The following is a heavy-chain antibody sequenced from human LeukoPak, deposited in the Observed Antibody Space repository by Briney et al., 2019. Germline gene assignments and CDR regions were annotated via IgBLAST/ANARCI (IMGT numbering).Heavy chain of an antibody. Sequence: GASVKVSCKASGYTFTGYYMHWVRQAPGQGLEWMGWINPNSGGTNYAQKFQGRVTMTRDTSISTAYMELSRLRSDDTAVYYCARDLGPGVVPYYFDYWGQGTLVTVSS. D-gene: IGHD2-21*01. J-gene: IGHJ4*02. CDR3: ARDLGPGVVPYYFDY. CDR2: INPNSGGT. CDR1: GYTFTGYY. V-gene: IGHV1-2*02.